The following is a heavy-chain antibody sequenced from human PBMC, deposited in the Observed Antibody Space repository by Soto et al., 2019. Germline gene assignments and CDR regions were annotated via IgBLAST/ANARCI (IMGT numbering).Heavy chain of an antibody. CDR2: INHSGST. CDR1: GGSFSGYY. CDR3: ARGRYFDGFDY. Sequence: SETLSLTCAVYGGSFSGYYWSWIRQPPGKGLEWIGEINHSGSTNYNPSLKSRVTISVDTSKNQFSLKLSSVTAADTAVYYCARGRYFDGFDYWGQGTLVTVSS. D-gene: IGHD3-9*01. V-gene: IGHV4-34*01. J-gene: IGHJ4*02.